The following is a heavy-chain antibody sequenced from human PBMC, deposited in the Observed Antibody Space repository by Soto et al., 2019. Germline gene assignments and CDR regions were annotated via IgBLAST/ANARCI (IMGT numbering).Heavy chain of an antibody. V-gene: IGHV1-69*02. CDR1: GGTFSSYT. CDR3: ASYRVGPYYGMDV. Sequence: QVQLVQSGAEVKKPGSSVKVSCKASGGTFSSYTISWVRQAPGQGLEWMGRIIPILGIANYAQKFQGRVTITADKSTSTAYMELSSLRSEDTAVYYCASYRVGPYYGMDVWGQGTTVTVSS. CDR2: IIPILGIA. J-gene: IGHJ6*02.